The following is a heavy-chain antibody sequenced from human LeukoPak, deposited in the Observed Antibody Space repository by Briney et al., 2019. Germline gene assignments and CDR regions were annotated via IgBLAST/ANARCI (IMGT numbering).Heavy chain of an antibody. D-gene: IGHD6-6*01. Sequence: GSLRLSCAASGFTFSSYAMSWVRQAPGKGLEWIGEINHSGSTNYNPSLKSRVTISVDTSKNQFSLKLSSVTAADTAVYYCARGIAALVLNWFDPWGQGTLVTVSS. V-gene: IGHV4-34*01. CDR1: GFTFSSYA. J-gene: IGHJ5*02. CDR3: ARGIAALVLNWFDP. CDR2: INHSGST.